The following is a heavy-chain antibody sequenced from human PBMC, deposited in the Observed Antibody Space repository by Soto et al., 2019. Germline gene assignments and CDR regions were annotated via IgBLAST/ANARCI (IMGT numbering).Heavy chain of an antibody. CDR1: GGTFSSYA. D-gene: IGHD2-2*01. Sequence: SVKVSCKASGGTFSSYAISWVRQAPGQGLEWMGGIIPIFGTANYAQKFQGRVTITADESTSTAYMELSSLRSEDTAVYYCARAVYLGHRYWPCWRSTRCCAVYSWLDSWGQGTLVTVSS. V-gene: IGHV1-69*13. CDR2: IIPIFGTA. CDR3: ARAVYLGHRYWPCWRSTRCCAVYSWLDS. J-gene: IGHJ5*01.